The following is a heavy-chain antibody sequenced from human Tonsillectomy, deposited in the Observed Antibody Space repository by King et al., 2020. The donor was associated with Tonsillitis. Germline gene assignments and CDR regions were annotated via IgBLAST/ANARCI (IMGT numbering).Heavy chain of an antibody. CDR3: ARYGLGLFDY. Sequence: QVQLQESGPGLVKPSQTLSLTCTVSGGSISSYHYYWTWIRQPPGRGLEWIGYLYYTGSAYYNPSLKSRVTISVDTSKNQFSLKLSSVTAADTAVYYCARYGLGLFDYWGQGTLVTVSS. J-gene: IGHJ4*02. CDR2: LYYTGSA. D-gene: IGHD3-10*01. V-gene: IGHV4-30-4*01. CDR1: GGSISSYHYY.